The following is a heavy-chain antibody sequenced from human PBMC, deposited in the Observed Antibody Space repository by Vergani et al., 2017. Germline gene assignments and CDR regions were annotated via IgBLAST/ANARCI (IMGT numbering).Heavy chain of an antibody. CDR1: GGSISAGYYF. D-gene: IGHD2-15*01. V-gene: IGHV4-61*02. J-gene: IGHJ4*02. CDR3: ARGSCLGGSCYKPLFDY. Sequence: QVQLQASGPGRVKPSQTLSLTCTMSGGSISAGYYFWSWIRQPAGKGLEWLGHISASGNASHSPSLKTRVSISVDTSKNQFSLNLTSVTAADTAVYFCARGSCLGGSCYKPLFDYWGQGILVTVSS. CDR2: ISASGNA.